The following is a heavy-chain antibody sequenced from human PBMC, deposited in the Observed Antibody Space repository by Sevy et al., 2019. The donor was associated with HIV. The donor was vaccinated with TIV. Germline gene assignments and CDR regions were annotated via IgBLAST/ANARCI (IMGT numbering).Heavy chain of an antibody. CDR3: AKDSGISAQIVVALRY. CDR2: ISGHGGST. CDR1: GVTFSSYA. D-gene: IGHD3-22*01. V-gene: IGHV3-23*01. J-gene: IGHJ4*02. Sequence: GGSLRLSCADSGVTFSSYAMSWVRQAPGKGLEWVSTISGHGGSTYYEGAVKGRFTISRDNSKKTVYLQMNSLRAEDTAVYYCAKDSGISAQIVVALRYWGQGTQVTVSS.